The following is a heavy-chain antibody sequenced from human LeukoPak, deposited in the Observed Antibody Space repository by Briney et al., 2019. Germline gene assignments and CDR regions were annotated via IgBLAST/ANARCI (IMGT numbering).Heavy chain of an antibody. J-gene: IGHJ4*02. CDR1: GYTFTGYY. CDR3: ARGDIVATVADY. V-gene: IGHV1-2*02. CDR2: INPNSGGT. Sequence: ASVKVSCKASGYTFTGYYMHWVRQAPGQGLEWMGWINPNSGGTNYAQKFRGRVTMTRDTSISTAYMELSRLRSDDTAVYYCARGDIVATVADYWGQGTQVTVSS. D-gene: IGHD5-12*01.